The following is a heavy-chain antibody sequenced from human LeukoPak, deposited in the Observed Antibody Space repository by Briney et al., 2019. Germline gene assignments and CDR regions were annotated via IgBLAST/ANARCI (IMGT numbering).Heavy chain of an antibody. CDR2: IYYSGST. J-gene: IGHJ4*02. CDR1: GGSISSYY. CDR3: ARLGIAVAGTGVDY. Sequence: SETLSLTCTVSGGSISSYYWSWIRQPPGKGLEWIGYIYYSGSTNYNPSLKSRVTISVDTSKNQFSLKLSSVTAADTAVYYCARLGIAVAGTGVDYWGQGTLVTVSS. V-gene: IGHV4-59*08. D-gene: IGHD6-19*01.